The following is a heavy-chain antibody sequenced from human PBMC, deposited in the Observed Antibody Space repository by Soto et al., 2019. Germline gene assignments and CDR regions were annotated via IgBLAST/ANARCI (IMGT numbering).Heavy chain of an antibody. Sequence: GGSLRLSCSASGFTFSMFSMHWVRQAPGKGLEYVSGISSNGDSTYYADSVKGRFTISRDNSKNTLYLQMSSLRAVDTAVYYCVHPRSTVQIPPTWGQGXLVTVHS. D-gene: IGHD4-17*01. CDR3: VHPRSTVQIPPT. J-gene: IGHJ5*02. V-gene: IGHV3-64D*06. CDR1: GFTFSMFS. CDR2: ISSNGDST.